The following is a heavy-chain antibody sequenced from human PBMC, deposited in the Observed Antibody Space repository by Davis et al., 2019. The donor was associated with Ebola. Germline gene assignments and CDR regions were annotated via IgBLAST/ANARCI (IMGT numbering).Heavy chain of an antibody. V-gene: IGHV3-23*01. D-gene: IGHD2/OR15-2a*01. CDR3: AKDNRNIWSEV. Sequence: GESLKISCAAPGFTFSSYAMSWVRQAPGKGLEWVSTLGTSADTYYADSVKGRFTISRDNSKNTLYLQMNGLRVEDTAIYYCAKDNRNIWSEVWGQGTMVTVSS. J-gene: IGHJ3*01. CDR1: GFTFSSYA. CDR2: LGTSADT.